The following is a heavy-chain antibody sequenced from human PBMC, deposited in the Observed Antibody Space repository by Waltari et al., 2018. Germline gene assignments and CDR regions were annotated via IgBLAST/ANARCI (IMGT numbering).Heavy chain of an antibody. D-gene: IGHD7-27*01. CDR1: GGSISSF. J-gene: IGHJ4*02. Sequence: QVQLQESGPGLVKPSETLSLTCTVSGGSISSFWSWIRQPPGKGLEGICYIYYTGGATYNPSLRSRVTISIDTSKNQISLDLNSVTAADTALYYCARERTEAWGPKPLEYWGQGILVTVSS. CDR3: ARERTEAWGPKPLEY. CDR2: IYYTGGA. V-gene: IGHV4-59*01.